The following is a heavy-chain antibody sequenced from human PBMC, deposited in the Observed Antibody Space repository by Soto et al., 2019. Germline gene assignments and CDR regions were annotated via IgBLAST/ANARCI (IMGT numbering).Heavy chain of an antibody. V-gene: IGHV3-7*01. CDR3: VAYNSQWGIH. CDR1: GFRFSNYW. J-gene: IGHJ4*02. CDR2: IKYDGSKR. Sequence: GGSLRLSCAASGFRFSNYWMNWVRQVPGKGLEWVANIKYDGSKRDYVDSVEGRFIISRDNAKNSLDLQMNSLRAEDTAVYYCVAYNSQWGIHWGQGTLVTVSS. D-gene: IGHD6-13*01.